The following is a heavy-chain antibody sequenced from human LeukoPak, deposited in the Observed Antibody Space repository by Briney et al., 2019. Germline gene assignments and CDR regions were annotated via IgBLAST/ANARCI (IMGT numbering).Heavy chain of an antibody. CDR1: GGTFSSYA. Sequence: GASVKVSCKASGGTFSSYAISCVRQAPGQGLEWMGGIIPIFGTANYAQKFQGRVTVTADESTSTAYMELSSLRSEDRVVYYCASASTTLGYYYGSGSLGDAFDIWGQGTMVTVSS. CDR3: ASASTTLGYYYGSGSLGDAFDI. V-gene: IGHV1-69*13. D-gene: IGHD3-10*01. J-gene: IGHJ3*02. CDR2: IIPIFGTA.